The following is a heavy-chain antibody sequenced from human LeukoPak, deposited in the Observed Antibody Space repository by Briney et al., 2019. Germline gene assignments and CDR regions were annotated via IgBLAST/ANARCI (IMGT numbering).Heavy chain of an antibody. Sequence: PSETLSLTCTVSGGSIGDYFWTWIRQPAGKGLEWIGRIHATGSTIYSPSLKSRVTMSLDTSKNQFSLELSSVTAADTAVYYCARDSGSDFVYWGQGTPVTVSS. CDR3: ARDSGSDFVY. V-gene: IGHV4-4*07. CDR1: GGSIGDYF. CDR2: IHATGST. J-gene: IGHJ4*02. D-gene: IGHD5-12*01.